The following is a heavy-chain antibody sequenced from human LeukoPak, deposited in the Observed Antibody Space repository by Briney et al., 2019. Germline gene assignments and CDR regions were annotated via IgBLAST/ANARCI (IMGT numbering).Heavy chain of an antibody. CDR2: IYTSGST. V-gene: IGHV4-4*07. D-gene: IGHD3-10*01. Sequence: SETLSLTCTVSGGSISSYYWSWIRQPAGKGLEWIGRIYTSGSTNYNPSLKSRVTMSVDTSKNQFSLKLSSVTAADTAVYYCARDSKLLWFGETPNYYYYYYMDVWGKGTTVTVSS. J-gene: IGHJ6*03. CDR1: GGSISSYY. CDR3: ARDSKLLWFGETPNYYYYYYMDV.